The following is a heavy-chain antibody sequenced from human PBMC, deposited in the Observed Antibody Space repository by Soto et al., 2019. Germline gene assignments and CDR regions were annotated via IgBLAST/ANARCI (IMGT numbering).Heavy chain of an antibody. J-gene: IGHJ3*02. CDR2: IWYDGSNK. D-gene: IGHD2-15*01. CDR3: AADCSGGSCYSNGAFHI. V-gene: IGHV3-33*01. CDR1: GFTFSSYG. Sequence: GGSLRLSCAASGFTFSSYGMHWVRQAPGKGLEWVAVIWYDGSNKYYADSEKGRFTISRDNSKNTLYLQMNSLRAEDTAVYHCAADCSGGSCYSNGAFHIWGQGTMVTVSS.